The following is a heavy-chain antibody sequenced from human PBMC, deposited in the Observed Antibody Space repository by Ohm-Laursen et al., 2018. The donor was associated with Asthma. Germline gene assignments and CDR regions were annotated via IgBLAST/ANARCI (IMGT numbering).Heavy chain of an antibody. D-gene: IGHD3-10*01. Sequence: SLRLSCTASGLTFNANAFHWVRQAPGKGLGWVAIISFDGSKKYYAESVKGRFTISRDNSKNTVSLQMNSLRVEDTAVYYCAKGLETYGSYLGDSGGIDYWGQGTLVTVSS. CDR2: ISFDGSKK. CDR3: AKGLETYGSYLGDSGGIDY. CDR1: GLTFNANA. V-gene: IGHV3-30*18. J-gene: IGHJ4*02.